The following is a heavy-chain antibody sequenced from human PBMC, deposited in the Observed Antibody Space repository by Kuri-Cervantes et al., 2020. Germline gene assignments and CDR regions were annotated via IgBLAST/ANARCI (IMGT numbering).Heavy chain of an antibody. J-gene: IGHJ6*03. CDR3: ARGGLGIPWYYYMDV. Sequence: SETLSLTCAVSGGSFSDCYWSWIRQPPGKGLEWIGEINHGGSANYNPSLKSRATISVDTSKNQFSLKLSSVTAADTAVYYCARGGLGIPWYYYMDVWGKGTTVTVSS. V-gene: IGHV4-34*01. CDR1: GGSFSDCY. D-gene: IGHD7-27*01. CDR2: INHGGSA.